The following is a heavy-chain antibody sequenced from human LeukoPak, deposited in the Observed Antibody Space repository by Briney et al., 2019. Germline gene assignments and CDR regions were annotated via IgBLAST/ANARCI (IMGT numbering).Heavy chain of an antibody. CDR1: GFTFSNYN. Sequence: AGGSLRLSCAVSGFTFSNYNMNWVRQAPGKGLEWVSCISSSSAIYYTDSVKGRLTTSRDNAKNSLYLQMNSLRAEDTAVYYCARGLGGYYGYYYMDVWGKGTTVTVSS. V-gene: IGHV3-69-1*01. D-gene: IGHD3-3*01. CDR3: ARGLGGYYGYYYMDV. J-gene: IGHJ6*03. CDR2: ISSSSAI.